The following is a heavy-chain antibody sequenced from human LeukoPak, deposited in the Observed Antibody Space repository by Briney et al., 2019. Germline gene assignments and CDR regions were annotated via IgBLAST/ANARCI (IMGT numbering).Heavy chain of an antibody. CDR3: AQTGRNNYFDS. CDR2: INRSGHTI. Sequence: PGGSLRLSCAASGFTFSDSYMSWIRQAPGEGLDWLACINRSGHTIYYAESVRGRFTISRDNAKISLYLQLNSLRPEDTAVYYWAQTGRNNYFDSWGPGTLVTVSS. V-gene: IGHV3-11*01. J-gene: IGHJ5*01. CDR1: GFTFSDSY.